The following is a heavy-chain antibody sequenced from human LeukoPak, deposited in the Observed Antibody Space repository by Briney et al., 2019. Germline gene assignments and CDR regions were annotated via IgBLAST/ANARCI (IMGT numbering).Heavy chain of an antibody. CDR1: GFTFSSYS. V-gene: IGHV3-21*01. J-gene: IGHJ3*02. Sequence: GGSLRLSCAASGFTFSSYSMNWVRQAPGKGLEWVSSISSSSSYIYYADSVKGRFTISRDNAKNSLYLQMNSLRAEDTAVYYCARDRRPVVLAASIYGDYGEDAFDIWGQGTMVTVSS. CDR2: ISSSSSYI. CDR3: ARDRRPVVLAASIYGDYGEDAFDI. D-gene: IGHD2-2*01.